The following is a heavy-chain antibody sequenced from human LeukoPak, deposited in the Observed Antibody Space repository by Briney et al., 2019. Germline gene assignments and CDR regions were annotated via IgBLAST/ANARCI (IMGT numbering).Heavy chain of an antibody. Sequence: ASVKVSCKASGYTFTSYGISWVRQAPGQGLEWMGWISAYNGNTNYAQKLQGRVTMTTDTSTSTAYMELRSLRSDDTAVYYCAGVYRAAGAFDYWGQGTLVTVSS. CDR2: ISAYNGNT. J-gene: IGHJ4*02. V-gene: IGHV1-18*01. CDR3: AGVYRAAGAFDY. D-gene: IGHD2-15*01. CDR1: GYTFTSYG.